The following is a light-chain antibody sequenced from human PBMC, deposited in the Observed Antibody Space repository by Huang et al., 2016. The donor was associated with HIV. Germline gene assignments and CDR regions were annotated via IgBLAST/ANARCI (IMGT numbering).Light chain of an antibody. V-gene: IGKV1-39*01. CDR2: SAS. Sequence: IQMTQSPTSLSASIGDRVSIACRASQNINTYLNWYQQKPGKAPKPLISSASTLHSGVPSRFSGSGSGTDFTLTIRGLQLDDFATYYCQQSYSALSSFGPGTRL. CDR1: QNINTY. J-gene: IGKJ5*01. CDR3: QQSYSALSS.